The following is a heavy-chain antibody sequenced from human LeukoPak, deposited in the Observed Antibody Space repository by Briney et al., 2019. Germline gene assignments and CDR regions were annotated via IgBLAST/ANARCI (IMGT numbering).Heavy chain of an antibody. Sequence: SETLSLTCTVSGGSISSGGYYWSWIRQHPGKGLEWIGYIYYSGSTYYNPSLKSRVTISVDTSKNQFSLKLSSVTAADTAVYYCARDGYGDYSFDIWGQGTMVTVSS. D-gene: IGHD4-17*01. CDR1: GGSISSGGYY. CDR2: IYYSGST. J-gene: IGHJ3*02. V-gene: IGHV4-31*03. CDR3: ARDGYGDYSFDI.